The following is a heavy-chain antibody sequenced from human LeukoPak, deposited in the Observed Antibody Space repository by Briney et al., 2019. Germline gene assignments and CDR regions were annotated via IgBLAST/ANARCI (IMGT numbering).Heavy chain of an antibody. CDR2: ISAYNGNT. Sequence: ASVKVSCKASGYTFTSYGISWVRQAPGQGLEWMGWISAYNGNTNYAQKLQGRVTMTTDTSTSTAYMKLRSLRSDDTAVYYCARTTYYYGSGSYPADYWGQGTLVTVSS. J-gene: IGHJ4*02. D-gene: IGHD3-10*01. CDR3: ARTTYYYGSGSYPADY. CDR1: GYTFTSYG. V-gene: IGHV1-18*01.